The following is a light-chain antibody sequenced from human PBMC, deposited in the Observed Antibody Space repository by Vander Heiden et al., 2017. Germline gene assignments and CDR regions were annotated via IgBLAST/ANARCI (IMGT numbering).Light chain of an antibody. V-gene: IGKV3-11*01. J-gene: IGKJ4*01. CDR3: QQRVNWPLT. CDR1: QNVRSY. Sequence: EVVLTQSPATLSFSPGESATLSCRASQNVRSYLAWYQQKPGQAPRLLIYDASNRATGIPARFSGSGSGTDFTLTISSLDPEDFAVYFCQQRVNWPLTFGGGTQVEIK. CDR2: DAS.